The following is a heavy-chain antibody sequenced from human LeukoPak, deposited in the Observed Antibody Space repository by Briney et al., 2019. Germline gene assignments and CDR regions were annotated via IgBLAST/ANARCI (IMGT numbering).Heavy chain of an antibody. J-gene: IGHJ4*02. CDR3: ARRVILNIYLDY. CDR2: MNPNSGNT. D-gene: IGHD2/OR15-2a*01. V-gene: IGHV1-8*01. Sequence: ASVKVSCKASGYTFTSYDINWVRQATGQGLEWMGWMNPNSGNTGYAQKFQGRVTMTRNTSISTAYMELSSLRSDDTAVYYCARRVILNIYLDYWGQGTLVTVSS. CDR1: GYTFTSYD.